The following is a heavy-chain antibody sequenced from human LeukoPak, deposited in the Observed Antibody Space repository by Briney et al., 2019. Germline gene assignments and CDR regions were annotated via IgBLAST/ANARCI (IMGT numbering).Heavy chain of an antibody. CDR2: ISSSSSTI. CDR1: GFTFSSYS. J-gene: IGHJ3*02. CDR3: ARDRAFDI. Sequence: GGSLRLSCAASGFTFSSYSMNWVRQAPGKGLEWVSYISSSSSTIYYADSVKGRFTISRDNAKNSLYLQMNSLRAEDTAVYYCARDRAFDIWGQGTMVTVSS. V-gene: IGHV3-48*04.